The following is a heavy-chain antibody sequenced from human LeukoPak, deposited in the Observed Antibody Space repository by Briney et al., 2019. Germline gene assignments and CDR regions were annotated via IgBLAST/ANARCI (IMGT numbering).Heavy chain of an antibody. CDR1: GFTFSNYA. Sequence: PGGSLRLSCAASGFTFSNYAMSWVPQAPGKGLEWVSAISGSGGSTYYADSVKGGFTISRDNSTNTLYLKMNSLRAEDTAVYYCAKDGGDRAMVSDFDYWGQGTLVTVSS. CDR2: ISGSGGST. V-gene: IGHV3-23*01. D-gene: IGHD5-18*01. CDR3: AKDGGDRAMVSDFDY. J-gene: IGHJ4*02.